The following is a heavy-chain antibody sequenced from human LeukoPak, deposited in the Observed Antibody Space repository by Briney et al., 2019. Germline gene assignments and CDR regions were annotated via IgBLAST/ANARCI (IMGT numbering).Heavy chain of an antibody. V-gene: IGHV3-48*01. CDR1: GFTFTDYS. Sequence: PGGSLRLSCAPSGFTFTDYSMNWVRQAPGKGLEWVSYISSSSSTIYYTDSVKGRFTISRDNAKNSLYLQMNSLRAEDTAVYYCARIRPGGEAPRVGAADYWGQGTLVTVSS. J-gene: IGHJ4*02. CDR2: ISSSSSTI. CDR3: ARIRPGGEAPRVGAADY. D-gene: IGHD1-26*01.